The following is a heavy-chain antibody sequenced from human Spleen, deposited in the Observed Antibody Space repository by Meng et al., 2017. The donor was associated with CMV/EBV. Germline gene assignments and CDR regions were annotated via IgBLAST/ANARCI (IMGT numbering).Heavy chain of an antibody. Sequence: QIQLVQSGPELRRPGASVKVSCKASGYNFDIYGITWVRQAPGQGLEWVGWVGAYNGNTIYAQKLQGRVTMTTDASTNTAYLELRSLRSDDTAVYYCARDQQLIPAEYFQHWGPGTLVTVSS. J-gene: IGHJ1*01. D-gene: IGHD6-13*01. V-gene: IGHV1-18*01. CDR1: GYNFDIYG. CDR3: ARDQQLIPAEYFQH. CDR2: VGAYNGNT.